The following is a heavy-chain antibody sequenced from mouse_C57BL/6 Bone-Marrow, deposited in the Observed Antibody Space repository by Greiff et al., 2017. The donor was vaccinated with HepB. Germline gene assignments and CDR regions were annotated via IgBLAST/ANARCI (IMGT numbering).Heavy chain of an antibody. CDR3: ARITTVVATN. Sequence: QVQLQQPGAELVKPGASVKLSCKASGYTFTSYWMQWVKQRPGQGLEWIGEIDPSDSYTNYNQKFKGKATLTVDTSSSTAYMQLSSLTSEDSAVYYCARITTVVATNWGQGTLVTVSA. CDR2: IDPSDSYT. CDR1: GYTFTSYW. D-gene: IGHD1-1*01. V-gene: IGHV1-50*01. J-gene: IGHJ3*01.